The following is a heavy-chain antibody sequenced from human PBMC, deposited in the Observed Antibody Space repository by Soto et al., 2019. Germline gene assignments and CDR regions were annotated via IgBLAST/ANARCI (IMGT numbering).Heavy chain of an antibody. V-gene: IGHV1-58*01. CDR1: GFTFTSSA. CDR3: ARERGLKYYYDSSSGYYGMDV. D-gene: IGHD3-22*01. Sequence: SVKVSCKASGFTFTSSAVRWVRQARGQRLEWIGWIVVGSGNTNYAQKFQERVTITRDMSTSTAYMELSSLRSEDTAVYYCARERGLKYYYDSSSGYYGMDVWGQGTTVTVSS. CDR2: IVVGSGNT. J-gene: IGHJ6*02.